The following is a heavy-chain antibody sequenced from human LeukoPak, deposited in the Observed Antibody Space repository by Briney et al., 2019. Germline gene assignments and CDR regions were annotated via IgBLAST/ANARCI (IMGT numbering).Heavy chain of an antibody. J-gene: IGHJ5*02. CDR2: IMPLFGTA. D-gene: IGHD4-17*01. Sequence: SVKVSCKTSGGTFNNSAISWVRQAPGQGLEWLGGIMPLFGTAGYAQKFQGRVTITKDESTRTVYLELTSLTSGDTAVYYCARDVHGDYGSGWFDPWGQGTLVSVSS. V-gene: IGHV1-69*05. CDR3: ARDVHGDYGSGWFDP. CDR1: GGTFNNSA.